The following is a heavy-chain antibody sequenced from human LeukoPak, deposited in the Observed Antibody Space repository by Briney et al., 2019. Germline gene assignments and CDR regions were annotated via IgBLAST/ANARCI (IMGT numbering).Heavy chain of an antibody. CDR2: ISGSGGST. CDR1: GFTFSDYT. D-gene: IGHD1-26*01. Sequence: GGSLRLSCAASGFTFSDYTMNWVRQAPGKGLEWVSAISGSGGSTYYADSVKGRFTISRDNSKNTLSLQMNSLRAEDTAVYYCAKASGSYSNFDYWGQGTLVTVSS. J-gene: IGHJ4*02. CDR3: AKASGSYSNFDY. V-gene: IGHV3-23*01.